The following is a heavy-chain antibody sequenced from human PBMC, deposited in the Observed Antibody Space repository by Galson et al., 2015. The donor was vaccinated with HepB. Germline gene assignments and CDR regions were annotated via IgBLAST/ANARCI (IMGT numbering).Heavy chain of an antibody. V-gene: IGHV1-3*01. CDR1: GYTFTTYT. J-gene: IGHJ4*02. CDR3: TRGGPTGIFDY. D-gene: IGHD1-14*01. CDR2: INAGDGNT. Sequence: SVKVSCKASGYTFTTYTMHWVRQAPGQRLQWMGCINAGDGNTEYSQKFQGRVTITWDTSASTAYMELSSLRSEDTALFYCTRGGPTGIFDYWGQGTLVTVSS.